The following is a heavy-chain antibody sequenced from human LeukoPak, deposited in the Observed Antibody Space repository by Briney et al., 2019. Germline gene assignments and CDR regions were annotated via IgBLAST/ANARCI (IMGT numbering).Heavy chain of an antibody. CDR1: GGSISSSSYY. Sequence: PSETLSLTCTVSGGSISSSSYYWGWIRQPPGKGLEWIGSIYYSGSTYYNPSLKSRVTISVDTSKNQFSLKLSSVTAADTAVYYCARDPRLLWFGEPMGGNWFDPWGQGTLVTVSS. CDR3: ARDPRLLWFGEPMGGNWFDP. D-gene: IGHD3-10*01. J-gene: IGHJ5*02. CDR2: IYYSGST. V-gene: IGHV4-39*07.